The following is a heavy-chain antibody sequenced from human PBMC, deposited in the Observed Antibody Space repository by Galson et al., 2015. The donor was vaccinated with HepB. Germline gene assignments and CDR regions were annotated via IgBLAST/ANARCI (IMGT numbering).Heavy chain of an antibody. Sequence: SVKVSCKASGGTFSSYTISWVRQAPGQGLEWMGRIIPILGIANYAQKFQGRVTITADKSTSTAYMELSSLRSEDTAVYYCASCSSTSPRTRGGMDVWGQGTPVTVSS. CDR1: GGTFSSYT. D-gene: IGHD2-2*01. CDR2: IIPILGIA. V-gene: IGHV1-69*02. J-gene: IGHJ6*02. CDR3: ASCSSTSPRTRGGMDV.